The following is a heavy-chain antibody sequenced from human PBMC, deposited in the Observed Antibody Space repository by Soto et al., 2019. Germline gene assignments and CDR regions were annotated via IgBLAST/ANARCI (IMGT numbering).Heavy chain of an antibody. D-gene: IGHD4-4*01. CDR2: IQNDGSRT. J-gene: IGHJ3*01. V-gene: IGHV3-74*01. CDR3: ARGNLGGFDL. CDR1: GFTFNYYW. Sequence: EVQLVESEGGLVQRGGSLRLSCAASGFTFNYYWMHWVRQAPGQGLMSVAHIQNDGSRTTYADSVKGRFTISRDNAKNTMYLQMNSLRAEDTAVYYCARGNLGGFDLWGQGTTVTVSS.